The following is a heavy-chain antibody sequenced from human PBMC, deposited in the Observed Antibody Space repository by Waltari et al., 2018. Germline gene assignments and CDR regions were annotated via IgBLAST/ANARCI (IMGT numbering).Heavy chain of an antibody. D-gene: IGHD1-1*01. CDR3: ATYIGASVGTAAFDV. J-gene: IGHJ3*01. V-gene: IGHV4-39*01. Sequence: QLQLQESGPGLVKPSETLSLTCSASGGSITSTRHYWGWNRQPPGQGLEWIGTISYNGATYNSPSLRGRVTVSRDTSMNQLSLKLGSVTAADTAVYYCATYIGASVGTAAFDVWGQGTMVTVSS. CDR2: ISYNGAT. CDR1: GGSITSTRHY.